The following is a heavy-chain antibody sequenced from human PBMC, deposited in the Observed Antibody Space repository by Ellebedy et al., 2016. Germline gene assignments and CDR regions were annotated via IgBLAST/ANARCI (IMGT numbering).Heavy chain of an antibody. J-gene: IGHJ4*02. CDR1: GFTFSSYA. Sequence: GESLKISXAVSGFTFSSYAMNWVRQAPGKGLEWVSVISDSGGGTYYADSVKGRFTISRDNSKNSLFLQMNSLRAEDTAVYYCSFSGSYSVYWGQGTLVTVSS. D-gene: IGHD3-10*01. CDR3: SFSGSYSVY. V-gene: IGHV3-23*01. CDR2: ISDSGGGT.